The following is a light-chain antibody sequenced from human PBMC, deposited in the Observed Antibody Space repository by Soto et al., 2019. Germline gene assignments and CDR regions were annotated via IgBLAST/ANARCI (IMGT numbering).Light chain of an antibody. CDR3: SSYTSSSTPVV. CDR1: ISDVGGYNH. Sequence: QSALTQPASVSGSPGQSITISCTGTISDVGGYNHVSWYQQHPGTAPKLMIYEVSNRPSGVSNRFSGSKSGNTASLTISGRQAYDEDDYYCSSYTSSSTPVVFGGGTKVTVL. V-gene: IGLV2-14*01. J-gene: IGLJ2*01. CDR2: EVS.